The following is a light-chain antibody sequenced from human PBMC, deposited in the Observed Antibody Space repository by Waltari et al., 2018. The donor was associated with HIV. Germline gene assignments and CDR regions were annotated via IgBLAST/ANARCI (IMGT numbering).Light chain of an antibody. CDR2: EVT. CDR1: SSDIGAYHA. V-gene: IGLV2-8*01. Sequence: QSALTQPPSASGSPGQSVAISCSGTSSDIGAYHAVSWYQHHPGKAPKLIIYEVTKRPSGVPDRVSGSKSGNTASLTVSGLQAEDEGDYYCSSYGGSNNLLFGGGTKVTVL. CDR3: SSYGGSNNLL. J-gene: IGLJ2*01.